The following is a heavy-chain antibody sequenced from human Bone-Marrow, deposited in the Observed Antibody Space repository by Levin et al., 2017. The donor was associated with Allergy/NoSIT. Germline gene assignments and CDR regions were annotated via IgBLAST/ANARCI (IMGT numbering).Heavy chain of an antibody. CDR2: IYYSGST. Sequence: SQTLSLTCTVSGGSISSSYWSWIRQPPGKGLEWIGYIYYSGSTNYNPSLKSRVTISVDTSKNQFSLKLSSVTAADTAVYYCARANGQLAVAFNWFDPWGQGTLVTVSS. V-gene: IGHV4-59*01. D-gene: IGHD6-19*01. CDR3: ARANGQLAVAFNWFDP. J-gene: IGHJ5*02. CDR1: GGSISSSY.